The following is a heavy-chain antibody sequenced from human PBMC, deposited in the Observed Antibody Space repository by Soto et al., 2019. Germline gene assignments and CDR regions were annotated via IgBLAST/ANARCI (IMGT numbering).Heavy chain of an antibody. D-gene: IGHD2-2*01. V-gene: IGHV4-61*08. CDR1: GGSISSGGYY. J-gene: IGHJ4*02. CDR3: ARAVLPATAPFDY. CDR2: IYYSGST. Sequence: SVTLSLTCTVSGGSISSGGYYWSWIRQHPGKGLEWIGYIYYSGSTNYNPSLQSRVTISVDTSKNQFSLKLSSVTAADTAVYYCARAVLPATAPFDYWGQGTLVTVSS.